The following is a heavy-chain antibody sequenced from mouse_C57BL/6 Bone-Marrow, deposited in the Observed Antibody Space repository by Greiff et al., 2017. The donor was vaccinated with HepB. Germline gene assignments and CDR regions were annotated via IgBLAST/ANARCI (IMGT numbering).Heavy chain of an antibody. CDR3: ASNYGSSYRFAY. Sequence: QVQLQQSGPGLVAPSQSLSITCTVSGFSLTSYGVDWVRQSPGKGLEWLGVIWGVGSTNYNSALKSRLSISKDNSKSQVFLKMNSLQTDDTAMYYCASNYGSSYRFAYWGQGTLVTVSA. CDR2: IWGVGST. J-gene: IGHJ3*01. V-gene: IGHV2-6*01. CDR1: GFSLTSYG. D-gene: IGHD1-1*01.